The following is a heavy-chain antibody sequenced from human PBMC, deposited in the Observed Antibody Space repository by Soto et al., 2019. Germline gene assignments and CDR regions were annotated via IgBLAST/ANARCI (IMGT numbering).Heavy chain of an antibody. CDR1: GGSISSGDYY. V-gene: IGHV4-61*08. D-gene: IGHD6-13*01. CDR3: ARSDSGIAAAGTLDY. J-gene: IGHJ4*02. Sequence: SETLSLTCTVSGGSISSGDYYWSWIRQPPGKGLEWIGYIYYSGSTNYNPSLKSRVTISVDTSKNQFSLKLSSVTAADTAVYYCARSDSGIAAAGTLDYWGQGTLVTVSS. CDR2: IYYSGST.